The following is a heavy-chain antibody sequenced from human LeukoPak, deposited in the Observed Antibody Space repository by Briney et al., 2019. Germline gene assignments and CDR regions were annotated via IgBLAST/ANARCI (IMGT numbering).Heavy chain of an antibody. CDR1: GFTFSSYS. J-gene: IGHJ4*02. CDR3: ARDTFSSSWYAYFDY. Sequence: GGSLRLSCAASGFTFSSYSMNWVRQAPGKGLEWVSSISSSSSYIYYADSVKGRFTISRDNAKNSLYLQMNSLRAEDTAVYYCARDTFSSSWYAYFDYWGQGTLVTVSS. D-gene: IGHD6-13*01. V-gene: IGHV3-21*01. CDR2: ISSSSSYI.